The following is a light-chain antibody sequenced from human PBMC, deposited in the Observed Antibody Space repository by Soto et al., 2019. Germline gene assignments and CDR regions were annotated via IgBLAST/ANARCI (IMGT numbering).Light chain of an antibody. CDR3: QQSNIWPPIN. J-gene: IGKJ5*01. Sequence: EIVITHSPSTLSVSPVERATLSFMASQSISNTLAWYQQKPGQPPRLLIYDASNRATVIPARFSGSGSETDSTLTISSLEPEDFAVYYCQQSNIWPPINFGQGTRLEIK. V-gene: IGKV3-11*01. CDR2: DAS. CDR1: QSISNT.